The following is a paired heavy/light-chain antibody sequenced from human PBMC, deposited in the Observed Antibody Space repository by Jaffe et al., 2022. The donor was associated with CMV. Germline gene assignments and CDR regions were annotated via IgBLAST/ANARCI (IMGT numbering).Heavy chain of an antibody. CDR3: VRGVDTAGAGWP. V-gene: IGHV3-74*01. CDR2: IKSDGSTT. J-gene: IGHJ5*02. CDR1: GFTFSSHW. D-gene: IGHD5-18*01. Sequence: QLVESGGGLVQPGGSLRLSCAASGFTFSSHWMHWVRQVPGKGLVWVSRIKSDGSTTYYADSVKGRFTISRDNAINTVYLQMNSLRDEDTAVYYCVRGVDTAGAGWPWGQGTLVTVSS.
Light chain of an antibody. Sequence: QSALTQPASVSGSPGQSITISCTGTSSDVGNYNYVSWYQQHPGKAPKLLIYDVTNRPSGVSNRLSGSKSGNTASLTISGLQAEDEADYYCSSYTSSSTWVFGGGTKLTVL. CDR1: SSDVGNYNY. CDR3: SSYTSSSTWV. J-gene: IGLJ3*02. CDR2: DVT. V-gene: IGLV2-14*03.